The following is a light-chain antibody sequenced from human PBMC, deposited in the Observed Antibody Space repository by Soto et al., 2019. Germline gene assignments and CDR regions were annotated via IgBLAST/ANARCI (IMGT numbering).Light chain of an antibody. J-gene: IGKJ1*01. CDR3: QQYYNYST. V-gene: IGKV1-8*01. CDR1: QGISSY. CDR2: AAS. Sequence: IRMTQSPSSFSASTVDRVTITCRASQGISSYLAWYQQKPGKAPKLLIYAASTLQSGVPSRLSGSESGTEFTLTIGSMKPDDFATYFCQQYYNYSTFGQGTKVDIK.